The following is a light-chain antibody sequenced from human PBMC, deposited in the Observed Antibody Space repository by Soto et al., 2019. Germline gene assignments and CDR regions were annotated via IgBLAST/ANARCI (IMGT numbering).Light chain of an antibody. V-gene: IGKV3-15*01. CDR1: QSVSSN. J-gene: IGKJ2*01. CDR3: QQYNNWPPYT. Sequence: EIVMTQSPATLSVSPGERATLSCRASQSVSSNLAWYQQKPGQAPRLLISGASTRATGVPARFSGSGSGTEFTLTNSRLQYEDFAVYYCQQYNNWPPYTFGQGTKLEIK. CDR2: GAS.